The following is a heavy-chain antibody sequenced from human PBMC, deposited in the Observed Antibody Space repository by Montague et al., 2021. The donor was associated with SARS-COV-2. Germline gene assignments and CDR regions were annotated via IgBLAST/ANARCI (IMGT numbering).Heavy chain of an antibody. CDR2: ISPSSSSI. Sequence: SLRLSCAASGFTFNNYNMNWVRQAPGKGLEWVSYISPSSSSIYYTDSVKGRFTISRDNAKNSLYLQMNSLRGEDTAVYYCARDRPLVRGIFPYSYGMDVWGQGTTVTVSS. CDR3: ARDRPLVRGIFPYSYGMDV. CDR1: GFTFNNYN. D-gene: IGHD3-10*01. J-gene: IGHJ6*02. V-gene: IGHV3-48*01.